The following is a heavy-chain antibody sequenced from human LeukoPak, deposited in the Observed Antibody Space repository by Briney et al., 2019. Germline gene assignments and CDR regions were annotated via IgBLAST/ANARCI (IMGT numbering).Heavy chain of an antibody. CDR2: IYPGDSDT. CDR1: GYSFTSYW. J-gene: IGHJ4*02. CDR3: AIRARYLDPPDDY. D-gene: IGHD3-9*01. V-gene: IGHV5-51*01. Sequence: GESLKISCKGSGYSFTSYWIGWVRQMPGKGLEWMGIIYPGDSDTRYSPSFQGQVTISADKSISTAYLQWSSLKASDTAMYYCAIRARYLDPPDDYWGQGTLVTVSS.